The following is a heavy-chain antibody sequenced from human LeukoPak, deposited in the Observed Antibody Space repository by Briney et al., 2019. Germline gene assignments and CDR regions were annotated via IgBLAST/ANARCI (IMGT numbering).Heavy chain of an antibody. V-gene: IGHV3-9*03. J-gene: IGHJ4*02. CDR1: GFTFDDYA. Sequence: GGSLRLSCAASGFTFDDYAMHWVRQAPGKGLEWVSGISWNSGSIGYADSVKGRFTISRDNAKNSLYLQMNSLRAEDMALYYCAKDTGVYYDSSGYLDYWGQGTLVTVSS. CDR2: ISWNSGSI. D-gene: IGHD3-22*01. CDR3: AKDTGVYYDSSGYLDY.